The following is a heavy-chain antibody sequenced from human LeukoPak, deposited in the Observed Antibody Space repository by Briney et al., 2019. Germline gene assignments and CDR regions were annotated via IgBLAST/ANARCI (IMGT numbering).Heavy chain of an antibody. CDR3: ARQGGKVRGVTYYYYYYYMDV. Sequence: PSETLSLTCAVYGGSFSGYYWSWIRQPPGKGLEWIGEINHRGSTNYNTSLKSRVTISVDTSKNQFSLKLSSVTAADTAVYYCARQGGKVRGVTYYYYYYYMDVWGKGTTVTVSS. CDR2: INHRGST. J-gene: IGHJ6*03. D-gene: IGHD3-10*01. V-gene: IGHV4-34*01. CDR1: GGSFSGYY.